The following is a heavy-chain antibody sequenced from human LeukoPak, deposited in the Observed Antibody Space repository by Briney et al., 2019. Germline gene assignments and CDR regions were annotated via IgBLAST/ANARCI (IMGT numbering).Heavy chain of an antibody. V-gene: IGHV1-69*01. Sequence: SVKVSCKASGGTFSSYAISWVRQAPGQGLEWMGGIIPIFGTANYAQKFQGRVTITADESTSTAYMELGSLRSEDTAVYYCARAPTSGDFDYWGQGTLLTVSS. CDR1: GGTFSSYA. J-gene: IGHJ4*02. CDR2: IIPIFGTA. D-gene: IGHD3-10*01. CDR3: ARAPTSGDFDY.